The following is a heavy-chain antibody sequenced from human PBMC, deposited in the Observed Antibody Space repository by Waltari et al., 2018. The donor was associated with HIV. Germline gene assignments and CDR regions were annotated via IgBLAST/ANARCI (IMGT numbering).Heavy chain of an antibody. D-gene: IGHD3-3*01. CDR3: ARDKGYEETGDFPWNWFDP. J-gene: IGHJ5*02. V-gene: IGHV3-7*01. CDR2: KNRDGSEM. CDR1: GFTLKILW. Sequence: EAQWVACGGQLVRPRGSLRLSCVVSGFTLKILWLRCVRLAPGEGLEWVAKKNRDGSEMYVLDSVKGRFAISRDNANNSVSLQITNAKVDDTGLYYCARDKGYEETGDFPWNWFDPWGQGTLVTVSS.